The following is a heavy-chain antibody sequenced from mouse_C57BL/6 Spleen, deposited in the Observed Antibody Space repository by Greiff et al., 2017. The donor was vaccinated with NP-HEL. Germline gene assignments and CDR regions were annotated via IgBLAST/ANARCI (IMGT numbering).Heavy chain of an antibody. D-gene: IGHD1-1*01. CDR3: ARRGYGSTHWYFDV. Sequence: VQLQQSGPELVKPGASVKISCKASGYAFSSSWMNWVKQRPGKGLEWIGRIYPGDGSTKYNEKFKGKATLTVDTSSSTAYMELHSLTSEDSAVYFCARRGYGSTHWYFDVWGTGTTVTVSS. CDR1: GYAFSSSW. J-gene: IGHJ1*03. CDR2: IYPGDGST. V-gene: IGHV1-82*01.